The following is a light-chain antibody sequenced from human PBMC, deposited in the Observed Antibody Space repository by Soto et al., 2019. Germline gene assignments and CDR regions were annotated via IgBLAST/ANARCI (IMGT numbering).Light chain of an antibody. Sequence: QSVLTQPRSVSGSPGKSVTISCTGTSSDVGGYNYVSWYQQHPGKDPKLMIYDVSKRPSGVPDRFSGSKSGNTASLPISGLQAEDEADYYCCSYAGSYTSYVFGTGTKLTGL. J-gene: IGLJ1*01. V-gene: IGLV2-11*01. CDR2: DVS. CDR1: SSDVGGYNY. CDR3: CSYAGSYTSYV.